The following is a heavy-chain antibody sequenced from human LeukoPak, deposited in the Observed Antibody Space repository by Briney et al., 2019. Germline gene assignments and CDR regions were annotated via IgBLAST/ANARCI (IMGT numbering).Heavy chain of an antibody. Sequence: GGSLRLSCAASGFSFSDYGMHWVRQAPGKGLEWVAFVRFDGSNIHYADSVKGRFTISRDNSKNTLYLQMNSLRAEDTAVYYCAKRVHYDSSAAYFDYWGQGTLVTVSS. CDR2: VRFDGSNI. CDR1: GFSFSDYG. D-gene: IGHD3-22*01. V-gene: IGHV3-30*02. J-gene: IGHJ4*02. CDR3: AKRVHYDSSAAYFDY.